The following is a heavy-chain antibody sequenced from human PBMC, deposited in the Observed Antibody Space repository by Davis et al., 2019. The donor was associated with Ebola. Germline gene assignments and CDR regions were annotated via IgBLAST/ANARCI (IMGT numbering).Heavy chain of an antibody. Sequence: GESLKISCAASGFTFSSYAMSWVRQAPGKGLEWVSGISGVGYNTYHADSVKGRFTISRDNSKNTFYLQMNSLSGDDTALYSCATCGFCVSTSGVDYWGQGTLVTVSS. CDR1: GFTFSSYA. D-gene: IGHD5/OR15-5a*01. CDR2: ISGVGYNT. CDR3: ATCGFCVSTSGVDY. V-gene: IGHV3-23*01. J-gene: IGHJ4*02.